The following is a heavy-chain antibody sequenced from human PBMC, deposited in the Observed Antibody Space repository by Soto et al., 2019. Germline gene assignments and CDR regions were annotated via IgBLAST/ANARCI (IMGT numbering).Heavy chain of an antibody. Sequence: SLRLSCAASGFTFSSYAMHWVRQAPGKGLEWVAVISYDGSNKYYADSVKGRFTISRDNSKNTLYLQMNSLRAEDTAVYYCAGGGYSYGYYYYGMDVWGQGTTVTVS. CDR2: ISYDGSNK. CDR1: GFTFSSYA. D-gene: IGHD5-18*01. V-gene: IGHV3-30-3*01. J-gene: IGHJ6*01. CDR3: AGGGYSYGYYYYGMDV.